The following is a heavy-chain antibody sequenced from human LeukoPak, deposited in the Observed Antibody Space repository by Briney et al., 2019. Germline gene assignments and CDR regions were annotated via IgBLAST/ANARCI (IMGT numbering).Heavy chain of an antibody. CDR1: GGSISSYY. J-gene: IGHJ6*02. D-gene: IGHD2-2*01. CDR3: ARGSSTSPSPGYYGMDV. Sequence: PSETLSLTCAVSGGSISSYYWSWIRQPSGKGLEWIGYIYYSGSTNYNPSLKSRVTISVDTSKNQFSLKLSSVTAADTAVYYCARGSSTSPSPGYYGMDVWGQGTTVTVSS. CDR2: IYYSGST. V-gene: IGHV4-59*01.